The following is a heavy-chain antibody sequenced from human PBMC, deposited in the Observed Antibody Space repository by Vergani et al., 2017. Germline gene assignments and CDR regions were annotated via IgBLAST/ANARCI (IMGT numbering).Heavy chain of an antibody. Sequence: QVQLQESGPGLVKPSETLSLTCTVSGGSVSSGSYYWSWIRQPPGKGLEWIGYIYYSGSTNYNPSLKSRVTISVDTSKNQFSLKLSSVTAADTAVYYCARESITMIVKIWGQGTLVTVSS. CDR3: ARESITMIVKI. CDR1: GGSVSSGSYY. D-gene: IGHD3-22*01. J-gene: IGHJ4*02. V-gene: IGHV4-61*01. CDR2: IYYSGST.